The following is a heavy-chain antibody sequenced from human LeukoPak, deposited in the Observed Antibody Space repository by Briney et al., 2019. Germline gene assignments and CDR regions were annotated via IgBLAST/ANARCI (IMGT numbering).Heavy chain of an antibody. D-gene: IGHD5-18*01. J-gene: IGHJ6*02. CDR3: ARTKKVDTAMVAYYYGMDV. CDR2: IYYSGST. Sequence: NASETLSLTCAVYGGSFSGYYWSWIRQPPGKGLEWIGYIYYSGSTNYNPSLKSRVTISVDTSKNQFSLKLSSVTAADTAVYYCARTKKVDTAMVAYYYGMDVWGQGTTVTVSS. CDR1: GGSFSGYY. V-gene: IGHV4-59*08.